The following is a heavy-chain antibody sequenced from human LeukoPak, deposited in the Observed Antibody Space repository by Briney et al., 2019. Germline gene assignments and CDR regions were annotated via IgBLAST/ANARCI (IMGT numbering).Heavy chain of an antibody. Sequence: LEASVKVSCKASGFTFNAYYIHWVRQAPGQGLEWMGWINPNTGDTNFAQKFQGRVAMTRDTSLSTAYMDLSRLTSDDTAVYYCARDWPGISLHFDLWGRGTLITVSS. V-gene: IGHV1-2*03. J-gene: IGHJ2*01. CDR2: INPNTGDT. D-gene: IGHD2-15*01. CDR1: GFTFNAYY. CDR3: ARDWPGISLHFDL.